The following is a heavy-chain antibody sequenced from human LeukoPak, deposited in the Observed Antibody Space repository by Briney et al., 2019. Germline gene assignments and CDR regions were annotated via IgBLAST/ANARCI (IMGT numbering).Heavy chain of an antibody. V-gene: IGHV4-31*03. CDR1: GGSISSRGYY. CDR2: IYYSGST. D-gene: IGHD4-17*01. Sequence: NPSQTLSLTCTVSGGSISSRGYYWSWIRQHPGKGLEWIGYIYYSGSTYYNPSLKSRVTISVDTSKNQFSLKLSSVTAADTAVYYCARVEGDYMYWFDPWGQGTLVTVSS. CDR3: ARVEGDYMYWFDP. J-gene: IGHJ5*02.